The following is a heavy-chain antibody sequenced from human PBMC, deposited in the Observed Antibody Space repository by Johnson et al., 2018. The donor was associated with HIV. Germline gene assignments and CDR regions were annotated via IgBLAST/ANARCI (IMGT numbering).Heavy chain of an antibody. Sequence: VQLVESGGGVVQPGGSLILSCAASGFTFSSYWMHWVRQAPGKGLVWVSRISSDGSRTYYAASVKGRFTISRDNAKNTMFVQMNSLRAEDTAVYYCARSGPNWAFDFWDQGTMVTVSS. CDR3: ARSGPNWAFDF. V-gene: IGHV3-74*02. CDR1: GFTFSSYW. CDR2: ISSDGSRT. J-gene: IGHJ3*01. D-gene: IGHD1-1*01.